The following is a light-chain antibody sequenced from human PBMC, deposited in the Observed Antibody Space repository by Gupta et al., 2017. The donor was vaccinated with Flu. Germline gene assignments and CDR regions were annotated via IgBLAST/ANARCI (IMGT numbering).Light chain of an antibody. CDR1: QSISSY. Sequence: ATLSLSPGERATLSCRATQSISSYLAWYKHKPGQAPRLLIYDASNRDTGIPDRFSGGGSGTDFTLTISSREPEDFAVYYCQQRSNWPRNTFGQGTKLEIK. CDR2: DAS. V-gene: IGKV3-11*01. J-gene: IGKJ2*01. CDR3: QQRSNWPRNT.